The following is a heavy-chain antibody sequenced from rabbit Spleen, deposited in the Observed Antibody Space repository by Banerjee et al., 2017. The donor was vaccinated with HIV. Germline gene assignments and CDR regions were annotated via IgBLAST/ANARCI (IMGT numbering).Heavy chain of an antibody. CDR2: IAGSSSDFT. CDR1: GFSFSSSDY. J-gene: IGHJ6*01. CDR3: ARDSGTSFSSYGMDL. D-gene: IGHD8-1*01. Sequence: QSLEESGGDLVKTGASLTLTCTASGFSFSSSDYMCWVRQAPGKGLEWISCIAGSSSDFTYSASWAKGRFTISKTSSTTVTLQMTRLTAADTATYFCARDSGTSFSSYGMDLWGPGTLVTVS. V-gene: IGHV1S40*01.